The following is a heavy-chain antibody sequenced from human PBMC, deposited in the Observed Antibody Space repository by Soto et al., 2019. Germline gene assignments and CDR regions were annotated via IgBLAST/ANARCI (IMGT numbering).Heavy chain of an antibody. J-gene: IGHJ4*02. D-gene: IGHD2-21*02. V-gene: IGHV3-74*01. CDR3: ARDLREVVVTAIFSY. CDR1: GFTFSSYW. Sequence: GGSLRLSCAASGFTFSSYWIHWVRQAPGKGLVWVSRINSDGSSTSYADSVKGRFTISRDNAKNTLYLQMNSLRAEDTAVYYCARDLREVVVTAIFSYWGQGTLVTVSS. CDR2: INSDGSST.